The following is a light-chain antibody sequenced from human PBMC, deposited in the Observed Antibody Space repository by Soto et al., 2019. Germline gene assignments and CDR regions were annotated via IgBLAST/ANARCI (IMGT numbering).Light chain of an antibody. CDR1: SSNIGAGYD. Sequence: QSVLTQPPSVSGAPGQRVTISCTGSSSNIGAGYDVHWYQQLPGTAPKLLIYGNSNRPSGVPDRCSGSKSGTSASLAITGLKAEDEADYYCQSYDSSLSGYVFGTGTKVTVL. J-gene: IGLJ1*01. CDR2: GNS. V-gene: IGLV1-40*01. CDR3: QSYDSSLSGYV.